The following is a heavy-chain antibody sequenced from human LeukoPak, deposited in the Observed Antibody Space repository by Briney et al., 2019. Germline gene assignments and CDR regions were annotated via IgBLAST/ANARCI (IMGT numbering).Heavy chain of an antibody. V-gene: IGHV3-23*01. CDR3: ARRGSYYDYYYYYMDV. D-gene: IGHD1-26*01. CDR2: ISGSSGT. Sequence: GGSLRLSCAASGFTFSRNAMSWVRQAPGKGLEWVSAISGSSGTYYADSVKGRSTISRDNSKNTLYLQMNSLRAEDTAVYYCARRGSYYDYYYYYMDVWGKGTTVTVSS. CDR1: GFTFSRNA. J-gene: IGHJ6*03.